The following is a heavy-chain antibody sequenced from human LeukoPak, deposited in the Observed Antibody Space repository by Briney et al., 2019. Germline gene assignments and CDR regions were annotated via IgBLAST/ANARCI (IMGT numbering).Heavy chain of an antibody. CDR2: IIPILGIA. CDR3: ASNSGSSQDAFDI. J-gene: IGHJ3*02. Sequence: GASVKVSCKASGGTFSSYAISWVRQAPGQGLEWMGRIIPILGIANYAQKFQGRVTITADKSTSTAYMELSSLRSEDTAVYYCASNSGSSQDAFDIWGQGTMVTVSS. V-gene: IGHV1-69*04. D-gene: IGHD1-26*01. CDR1: GGTFSSYA.